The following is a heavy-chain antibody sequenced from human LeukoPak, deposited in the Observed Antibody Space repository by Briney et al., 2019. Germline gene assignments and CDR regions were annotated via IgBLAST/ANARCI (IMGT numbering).Heavy chain of an antibody. CDR1: GYTFTSYD. CDR2: MSPNSRNT. V-gene: IGHV1-8*01. D-gene: IGHD2-8*01. CDR3: GRGRGNGRPENYFDY. J-gene: IGHJ4*02. Sequence: ASVKVSCKASGYTFTSYDINWVGRATGQGPEWMGWMSPNSRNTGHVKTFQGRVTMTRNTSISTAYMELNSLRSEDTAVYFCGRGRGNGRPENYFDYWGQGTLVTVSS.